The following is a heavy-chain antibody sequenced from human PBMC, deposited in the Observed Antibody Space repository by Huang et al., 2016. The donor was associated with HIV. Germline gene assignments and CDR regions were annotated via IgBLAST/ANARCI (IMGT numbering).Heavy chain of an antibody. CDR3: AAGYDTYYDI. Sequence: QVQLVQSGAEVKKPGASVKVSCKVSGYTLTELSIHWVRQAPGKGLEWIGGFAPENGETIYAQNFQGRVTMTEDTSTDTAYMELHSLRPEDTAVYYCAAGYDTYYDIWGQGTMVIASS. V-gene: IGHV1-24*01. CDR2: FAPENGET. CDR1: GYTLTELS. D-gene: IGHD2-21*01. J-gene: IGHJ3*02.